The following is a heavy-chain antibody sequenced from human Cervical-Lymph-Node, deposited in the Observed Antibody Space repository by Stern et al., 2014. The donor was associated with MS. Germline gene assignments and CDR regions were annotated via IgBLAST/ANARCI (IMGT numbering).Heavy chain of an antibody. V-gene: IGHV1-69*01. D-gene: IGHD3-10*01. CDR2: IVPMFGKP. CDR1: GGTFKTSA. CDR3: ARERSIHYPAFAP. Sequence: QMQLVQSGAEVKKPGSSVRVSCKASGGTFKTSAFNWLRQAPGQGLEWMGDIVPMFGKPNYAQQFQGRVTVTADESTNTVYMELNFLTSEDTAVYYCARERSIHYPAFAPWGQGTLVTVSS. J-gene: IGHJ5*02.